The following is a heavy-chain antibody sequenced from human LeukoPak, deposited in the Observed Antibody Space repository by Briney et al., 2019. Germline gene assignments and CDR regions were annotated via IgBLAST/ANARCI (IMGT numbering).Heavy chain of an antibody. CDR2: IYPGDSDT. CDR1: GYSFTSYW. Sequence: RGESLKVSCKGSGYSFTSYWIGWVRQMPGKGLEWLGIIYPGDSDTRYSPSFQGQVTISADKSISTAYLQWSSLKASDTAMYYCAAYTSAIAARPPPLGCYYGMDVWGQGTTVTVSS. V-gene: IGHV5-51*01. CDR3: AAYTSAIAARPPPLGCYYGMDV. D-gene: IGHD6-6*01. J-gene: IGHJ6*02.